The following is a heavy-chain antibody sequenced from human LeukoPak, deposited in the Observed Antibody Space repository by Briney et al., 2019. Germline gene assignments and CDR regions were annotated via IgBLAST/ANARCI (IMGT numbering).Heavy chain of an antibody. CDR3: ARDTHIVVVTTSGAFDI. V-gene: IGHV1-46*01. D-gene: IGHD2-21*02. J-gene: IGHJ3*02. Sequence: ASVKVSCKASGYTFTSYYMHWVPHPPGQGLEWMGIITPSGGSTSYAQKFQGRVNMTRDTSTSTVYMELSSLSSEDTAVYYCARDTHIVVVTTSGAFDIWGQGTMVTVSS. CDR2: ITPSGGST. CDR1: GYTFTSYY.